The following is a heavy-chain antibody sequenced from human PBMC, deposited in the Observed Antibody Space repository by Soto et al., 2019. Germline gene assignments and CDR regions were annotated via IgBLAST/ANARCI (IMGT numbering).Heavy chain of an antibody. J-gene: IGHJ4*02. V-gene: IGHV1-18*01. CDR2: ISAHNGNT. Sequence: QVHLVQSGAEVKKPGASVKVSCNGSGDAFTTYGITWVRQAPGQGLEWMGWISAHNGNTNYAQKLQGRDTLTRDTSPSTAYLELRSLRSYYTAGYYYARGRCGDYWGQGALVTVSS. CDR1: GDAFTTYG. CDR3: ARGRCGDY.